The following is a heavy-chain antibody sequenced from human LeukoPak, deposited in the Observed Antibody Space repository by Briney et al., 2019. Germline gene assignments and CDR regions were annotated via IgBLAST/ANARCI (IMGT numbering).Heavy chain of an antibody. CDR2: IIPSSSDT. V-gene: IGHV3-11*05. CDR3: ARGGWALFY. D-gene: IGHD6-19*01. J-gene: IGHJ4*02. Sequence: GGSLRLSCAASGFTFSNDYMSWIRQAPGKGLEWVSYIIPSSSDTNYADSVKGRFTISRDNAENSLFLQLNSLRVDDTAVHYFARGGWALFYWGRGTGVTV. CDR1: GFTFSNDY.